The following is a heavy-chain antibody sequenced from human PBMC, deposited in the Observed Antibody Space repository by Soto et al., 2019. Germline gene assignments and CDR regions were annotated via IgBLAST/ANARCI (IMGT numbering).Heavy chain of an antibody. D-gene: IGHD2-15*01. Sequence: QLLLQESGPGQVRPSETLSLTCIVSGGSISSNNYYWGWFRQPPGKGLEWIGSISSSGSTYYSPSLKSRVTISVDTSKNEFSLKLSSVTAADRAVYYCARLPRGYGNYVDSWGQGILVTVSS. CDR2: ISSSGST. CDR3: ARLPRGYGNYVDS. J-gene: IGHJ4*02. CDR1: GGSISSNNYY. V-gene: IGHV4-39*01.